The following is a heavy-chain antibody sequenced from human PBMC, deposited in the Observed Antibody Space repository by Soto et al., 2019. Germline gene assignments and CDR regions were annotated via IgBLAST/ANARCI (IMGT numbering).Heavy chain of an antibody. CDR2: IYPSGIT. V-gene: IGHV4-4*07. J-gene: IGHJ4*02. CDR1: GGSISGHS. Sequence: LSVTCTVSGGSISGHSWIWIPRDAGRSLEGNGHIYPSGITSDNTPLRSRVTMQLDTSMNQIFLNRTSVTAEDTEVFYCVKGRSYSVYDFWGPGTLVTVSS. CDR3: VKGRSYSVYDF. D-gene: IGHD5-12*01.